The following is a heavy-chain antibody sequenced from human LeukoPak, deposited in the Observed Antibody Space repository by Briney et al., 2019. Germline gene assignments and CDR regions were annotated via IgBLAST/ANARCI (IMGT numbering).Heavy chain of an antibody. CDR3: VTTWGAHYWYFDL. CDR1: GFTVSSNY. V-gene: IGHV3-11*04. D-gene: IGHD1-26*01. Sequence: GGSLRLSCAASGFTVSSNYMSWIRQAPGKGLEWVSYISSSGTTIYYADSMKGRFTISRDNAKNSLYLQMNSLRAEDTAVYYCVTTWGAHYWYFDLWGRGALVTVSS. J-gene: IGHJ2*01. CDR2: ISSSGTTI.